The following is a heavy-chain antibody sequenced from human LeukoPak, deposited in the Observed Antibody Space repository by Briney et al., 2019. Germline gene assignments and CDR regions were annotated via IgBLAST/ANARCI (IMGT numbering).Heavy chain of an antibody. D-gene: IGHD3-10*01. CDR2: ISPSGGST. CDR1: GYTFTSYY. CDR3: ARPHIRTITMVRDYYYYYGMDV. V-gene: IGHV1-46*01. J-gene: IGHJ6*02. Sequence: ASVKVSCKASGYTFTSYYMHWVRQAPGQGLEWMGIISPSGGSTSYAQKFQGRVTMTRDTSTSTVYMELSSLRSEDTAVYYCARPHIRTITMVRDYYYYYGMDVWGQGTTVTVSS.